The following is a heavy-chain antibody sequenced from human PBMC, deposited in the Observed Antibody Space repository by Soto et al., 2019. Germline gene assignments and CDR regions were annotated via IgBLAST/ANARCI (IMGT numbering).Heavy chain of an antibody. CDR2: IYYSGST. D-gene: IGHD2-15*01. CDR3: ARDNYCSGGSCYVGWFDP. Sequence: QVQLQESGPGLVKPSETLSLTCTVSGGSVSNDNYYWSWIRQPPGKGLEWIAYIYYSGSTNYNPSLKSRVTISVDTTKNQFALRLSSVTAADTAVYYCARDNYCSGGSCYVGWFDPWGLGTLVTVSS. V-gene: IGHV4-61*01. CDR1: GGSVSNDNYY. J-gene: IGHJ5*02.